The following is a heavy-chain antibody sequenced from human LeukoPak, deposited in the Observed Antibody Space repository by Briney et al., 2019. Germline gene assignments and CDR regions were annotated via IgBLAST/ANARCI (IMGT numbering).Heavy chain of an antibody. Sequence: GESLKISCKGSGYSFTSYWIGWVRQMPGKGLEWMGIIYPGDSDTKYRPSFQGQVTISADNSISTAYLQRSSLEASDTAMYYCVSLGTSGGGSYYFDYWGQGTLVTVSS. CDR1: GYSFTSYW. CDR2: IYPGDSDT. CDR3: VSLGTSGGGSYYFDY. J-gene: IGHJ4*02. V-gene: IGHV5-51*01. D-gene: IGHD1-14*01.